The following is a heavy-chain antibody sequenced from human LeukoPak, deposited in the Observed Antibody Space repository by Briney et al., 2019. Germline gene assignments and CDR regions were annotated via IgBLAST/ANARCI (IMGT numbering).Heavy chain of an antibody. CDR3: ARLRFYGSGSYHLDP. D-gene: IGHD3-10*01. CDR2: IYPGDSDT. V-gene: IGHV5-51*01. J-gene: IGHJ5*02. Sequence: GESLKISCKGSGYSFTSYWIGWVRQMPGKGLEWMGIIYPGDSDTRYSPSFQGQVTISADKSISTAYLQWSSLKASDTAMYYCARLRFYGSGSYHLDPWGQGTLVTVSS. CDR1: GYSFTSYW.